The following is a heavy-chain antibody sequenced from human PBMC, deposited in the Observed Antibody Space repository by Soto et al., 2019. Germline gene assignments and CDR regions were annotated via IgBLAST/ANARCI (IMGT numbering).Heavy chain of an antibody. J-gene: IGHJ5*02. CDR3: AREEAFYDILTGYYYGNWFDP. Sequence: SETLSLTCTVSGGSISSYYWSWIRQPPGKGLEWIGYIYYSGSTNYNPSLKSRVTISVDTSKNQFSLKLSSVTAADTAVYYCAREEAFYDILTGYYYGNWFDPWGRGTLVTVSS. V-gene: IGHV4-59*01. CDR2: IYYSGST. CDR1: GGSISSYY. D-gene: IGHD3-9*01.